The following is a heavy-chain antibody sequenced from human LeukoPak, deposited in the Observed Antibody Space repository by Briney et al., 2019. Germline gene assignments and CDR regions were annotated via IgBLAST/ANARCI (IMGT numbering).Heavy chain of an antibody. D-gene: IGHD4-17*01. CDR3: AKGQFATTATTGRDYYGMDV. Sequence: GGSLRLSCAASGFTFSSYAMSWVRQAPGKGLEWVSAISGSGGSTYYADSVKGRFTISRDNSKNTLYLQMNSLRAEDTAVYYCAKGQFATTATTGRDYYGMDVWGQGTTVTVSS. CDR1: GFTFSSYA. J-gene: IGHJ6*02. V-gene: IGHV3-23*01. CDR2: ISGSGGST.